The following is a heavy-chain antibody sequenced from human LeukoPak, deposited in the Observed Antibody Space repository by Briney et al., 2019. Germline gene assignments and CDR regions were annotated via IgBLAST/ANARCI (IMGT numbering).Heavy chain of an antibody. CDR1: GFTFDDYA. CDR3: VKGYSSSWFPNGFDP. CDR2: ISWNSGSI. J-gene: IGHJ5*02. D-gene: IGHD6-13*01. V-gene: IGHV3-9*01. Sequence: GGSPRLSCAASGFTFDDYAMHWVRQAPGKGLEWVSGISWNSGSIGYADSVKGRFTISRDNAKNSLYLQMDSLRAEDTALYYCVKGYSSSWFPNGFDPWGQGILVTVSS.